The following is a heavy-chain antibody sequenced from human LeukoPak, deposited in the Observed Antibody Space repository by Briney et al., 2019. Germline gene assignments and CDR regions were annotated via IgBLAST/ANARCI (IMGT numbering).Heavy chain of an antibody. CDR1: AFTFSNAW. CDR3: ASAISVGVNY. Sequence: GGSLRLSCAASAFTFSNAWMNWVRQAPGKGLEWVGRIKSISAGGTTDYAPPVKGRFTISRDDSKDTLFLQMNSLKTEDTAVYYCASAISVGVNYWGQGTLVTVSS. J-gene: IGHJ4*02. V-gene: IGHV3-15*01. CDR2: IKSISAGGTT. D-gene: IGHD1-26*01.